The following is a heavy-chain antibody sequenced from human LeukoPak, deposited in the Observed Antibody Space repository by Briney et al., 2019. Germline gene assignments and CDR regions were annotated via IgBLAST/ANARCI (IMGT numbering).Heavy chain of an antibody. CDR1: GFTFSNAW. CDR3: TTNYYDSSGYDYFDY. V-gene: IGHV3-15*01. D-gene: IGHD3-22*01. CDR2: IKSKTDGGTT. J-gene: IGHJ4*02. Sequence: GWSLRLSCAASGFTFSNAWMSWVRQAPGKGLEWVGRIKSKTDGGTTDYAAPVKGRFTISRDDSKNTLYLQMNSLKTEDTAVYYCTTNYYDSSGYDYFDYWGQGTLVTVSS.